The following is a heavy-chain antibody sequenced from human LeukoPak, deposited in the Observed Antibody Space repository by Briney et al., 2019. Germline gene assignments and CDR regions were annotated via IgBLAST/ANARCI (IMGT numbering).Heavy chain of an antibody. Sequence: PPETLSLTCAVYGGSFSGYYWSWIRQPPGKGLEWIGEINHSGSTNYNPSLKSRVTISVDTSKNQFSLKLSSVTAADTAVYYCATIRYGAFDIWGQGTMVTVSS. J-gene: IGHJ3*02. D-gene: IGHD3-9*01. CDR2: INHSGST. CDR3: ATIRYGAFDI. CDR1: GGSFSGYY. V-gene: IGHV4-34*01.